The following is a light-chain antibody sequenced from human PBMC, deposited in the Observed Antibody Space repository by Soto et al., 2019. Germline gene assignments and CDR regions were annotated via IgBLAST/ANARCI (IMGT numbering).Light chain of an antibody. CDR2: YDS. Sequence: SYELTQPPSVSVAPGKTARITCGGTTIGSKSVPCYQQKPRQPPVLAIYYDSDRPSGIPERFSGSNSGNTATLTISRVEAGDEADYYCQVWDSSSDHYVFGTGTKVTVL. J-gene: IGLJ1*01. CDR1: TIGSKS. CDR3: QVWDSSSDHYV. V-gene: IGLV3-21*04.